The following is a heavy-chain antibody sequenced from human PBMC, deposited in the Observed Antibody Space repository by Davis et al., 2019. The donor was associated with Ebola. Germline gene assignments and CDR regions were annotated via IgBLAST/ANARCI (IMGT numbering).Heavy chain of an antibody. J-gene: IGHJ4*02. CDR1: GYTFTSYG. V-gene: IGHV1-18*04. CDR2: ISAYNGNT. Sequence: AASVKVSCKASGYTFTSYGVSWVRQAPGQGLEWMGWISAYNGNTHYAQKFQGRLTMTTDTSTSTAYMVLRSLRSDDTAVYYCARDSSSSWYGQNDYWGQGTLVTVSS. D-gene: IGHD6-13*01. CDR3: ARDSSSSWYGQNDY.